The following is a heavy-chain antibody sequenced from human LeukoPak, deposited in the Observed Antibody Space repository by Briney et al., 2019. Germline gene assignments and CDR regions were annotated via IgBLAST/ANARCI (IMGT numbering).Heavy chain of an antibody. Sequence: ASVKVSCKASGYTFTSYGISWVRQAPGQGLEWMGWISAYNGNTNYAQKLQGRVTITRNTSISTAYMELSSLRSEDTAVYYCARLTRNWFDPWGQGTLVTVSS. CDR1: GYTFTSYG. J-gene: IGHJ5*02. D-gene: IGHD3-9*01. CDR2: ISAYNGNT. CDR3: ARLTRNWFDP. V-gene: IGHV1-18*01.